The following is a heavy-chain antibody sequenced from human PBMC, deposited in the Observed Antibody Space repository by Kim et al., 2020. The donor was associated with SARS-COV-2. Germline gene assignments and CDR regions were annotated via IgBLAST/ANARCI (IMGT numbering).Heavy chain of an antibody. CDR3: SIGGSSGLPAVNWLDA. J-gene: IGHJ5*01. Sequence: SETLSLTCAVSGVSIRQNWWSWVRKSPHKGLEWIGVIYHSGTTNYNTSLKSRVTMSVDTSKNQTSLKWITMTLAATTLCNNSIGGSSGLPAVNWLDAWG. CDR1: GVSIRQNW. V-gene: IGHV4-4*02. CDR2: IYHSGTT. D-gene: IGHD6-25*01.